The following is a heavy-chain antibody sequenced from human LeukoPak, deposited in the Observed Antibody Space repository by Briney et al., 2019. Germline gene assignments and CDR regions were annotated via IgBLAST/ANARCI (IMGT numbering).Heavy chain of an antibody. D-gene: IGHD1-26*01. CDR3: ARASPIVGAPDY. CDR2: ISSSGSTI. CDR1: GFTFSDYY. Sequence: GGSLRLSCAASGFTFSDYYMSWIRQAPGKGLEWVSYISSSGSTIYYADSVKGRFTISRHNSKNTLYLQMNSLRAEDTAVYYCARASPIVGAPDYWGQGTLVTVSS. J-gene: IGHJ4*02. V-gene: IGHV3-11*01.